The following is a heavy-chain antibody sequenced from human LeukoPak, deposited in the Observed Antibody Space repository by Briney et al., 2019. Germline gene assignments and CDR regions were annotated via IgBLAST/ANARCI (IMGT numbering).Heavy chain of an antibody. CDR3: ARHYGYYYYYGMDV. D-gene: IGHD3-10*01. CDR2: IYYSGST. V-gene: IGHV4-61*01. Sequence: SETLSLTCTVSGGSVSSGSYYWSWIRQPPGKGLEWIGYIYYSGSTNYNPSLKSRVTISVDTSKNQFSLKLSSVTAADTAVYYCARHYGYYYYYGMDVWGQGTTVTVSS. CDR1: GGSVSSGSYY. J-gene: IGHJ6*02.